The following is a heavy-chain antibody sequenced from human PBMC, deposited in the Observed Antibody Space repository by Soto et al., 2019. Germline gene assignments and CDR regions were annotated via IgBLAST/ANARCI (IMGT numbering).Heavy chain of an antibody. V-gene: IGHV4-30-4*08. D-gene: IGHD2-2*01. CDR2: IHYSGST. CDR3: ARVPDR. J-gene: IGHJ5*02. CDR1: GGSISSGADY. Sequence: SETLSLTCTVSGGSISSGADYWNWVRQHPGKGLEWIGYIHYSGSTYYNPSLKSRVTISVDTSKNQFSLKLTSVTAADTAVYYCARVPDRWGQGTLVTVSS.